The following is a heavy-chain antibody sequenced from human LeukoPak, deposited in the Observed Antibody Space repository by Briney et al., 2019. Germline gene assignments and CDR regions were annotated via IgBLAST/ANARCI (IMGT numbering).Heavy chain of an antibody. J-gene: IGHJ5*02. V-gene: IGHV4-59*01. CDR3: ARAMVNYDILTGRSVLFDP. CDR2: IYYSGST. Sequence: KPAETLSLTWTVSGGSISSYYWSWIRQPPGKGLEWIGYIYYSGSTNYNPSLKSRVTISVDTSKNQFSLKLSSVTAAAPAVYYCARAMVNYDILTGRSVLFDPWGQGTLVTVPS. D-gene: IGHD3-9*01. CDR1: GGSISSYY.